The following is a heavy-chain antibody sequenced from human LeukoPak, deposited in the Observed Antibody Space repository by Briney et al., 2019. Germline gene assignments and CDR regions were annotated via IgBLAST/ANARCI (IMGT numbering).Heavy chain of an antibody. CDR2: IYSSGSS. D-gene: IGHD5-24*01. Sequence: GGSLRLSCAVSGFSVRTNYMSWVRQAPGKGPEWVSLIYSSGSSYYTDSVKGRFTISRDNSQNTLYLHMNSLSAEDTAVYYCARTFLSGDGYKVGYFDYWGQGTLVTVSS. CDR1: GFSVRTNY. J-gene: IGHJ4*02. CDR3: ARTFLSGDGYKVGYFDY. V-gene: IGHV3-53*01.